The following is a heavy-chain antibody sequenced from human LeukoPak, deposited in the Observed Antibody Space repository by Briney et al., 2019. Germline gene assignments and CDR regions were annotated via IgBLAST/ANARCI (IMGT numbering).Heavy chain of an antibody. CDR2: ISGNGVNT. CDR1: GFIFSEFG. CDR3: VRDVSTYHFDR. D-gene: IGHD3-3*02. Sequence: GGSLRLSWACAGFIFSEFGMAWVRQVAGKGLEWFLTISGNGVNTQYADAVSSRFTISRDDYKNTLYGQKNRLRGEDTALYYCVRDVSTYHFDRWGQGTLVTVSS. V-gene: IGHV3-23*01. J-gene: IGHJ4*02.